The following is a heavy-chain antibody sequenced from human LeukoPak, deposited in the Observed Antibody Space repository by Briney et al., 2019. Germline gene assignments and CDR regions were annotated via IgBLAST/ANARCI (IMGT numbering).Heavy chain of an antibody. CDR2: INCDGSST. J-gene: IGHJ4*02. CDR1: GFTFSIYW. CDR3: ARDYRYGLDN. V-gene: IGHV3-74*01. Sequence: PGRSLRLSCAASGFTFSIYWMHWVPHAPGKGLVWVSRINCDGSSTVYTDSVKGRFTISRDNAKNTLHLQMNSLRAEDMAVYYCARDYRYGLDNCGQGNLVTVSS. D-gene: IGHD5-18*01.